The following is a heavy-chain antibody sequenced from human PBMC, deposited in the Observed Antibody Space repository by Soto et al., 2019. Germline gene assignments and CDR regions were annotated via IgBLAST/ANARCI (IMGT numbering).Heavy chain of an antibody. CDR1: GSTVRTYA. J-gene: IGHJ4*02. CDR3: AKDPRLELRGVDS. D-gene: IGHD1-7*01. V-gene: IGHV3-23*01. CDR2: ISANGAAT. Sequence: EAQLLQSGGGLVQPGGSLRLSCAASGSTVRTYAMTWVRQAPGKGLEWVSTISANGAATYYADSVRGRFTISRDNSKDTLYLQMDGLRADDTAVYYCAKDPRLELRGVDSWGQGTLATVSS.